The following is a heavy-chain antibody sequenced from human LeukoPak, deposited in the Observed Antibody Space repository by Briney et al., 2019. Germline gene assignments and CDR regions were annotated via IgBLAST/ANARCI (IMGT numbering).Heavy chain of an antibody. CDR2: IRNKANGGTT. V-gene: IGHV3-49*04. D-gene: IGHD5-18*01. J-gene: IGHJ3*02. CDR1: GFTFSDYA. Sequence: GRSLRLSCTASGFTFSDYAMTWVRQAPGKGLEWVGFIRNKANGGTTDYAASVKGGFTISRDDSKTIAYLQMNSLKTEDTAVYSCTRTHDTTMVTNRSAFDIWGQGTMVTVSS. CDR3: TRTHDTTMVTNRSAFDI.